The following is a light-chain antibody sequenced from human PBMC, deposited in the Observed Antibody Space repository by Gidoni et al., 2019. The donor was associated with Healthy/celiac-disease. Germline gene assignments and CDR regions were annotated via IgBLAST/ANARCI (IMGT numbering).Light chain of an antibody. Sequence: DIQMTQSPSSLSPSVGDRVTITSRASQSISSYLNWYQQKPGKAPNLLNYAASSLQRGVPSRFSGSGSGTDFTLTISSLQPEDFATYYFQQSYSTPYTFGQGTKLEIK. J-gene: IGKJ2*01. V-gene: IGKV1-39*01. CDR1: QSISSY. CDR3: QQSYSTPYT. CDR2: AAS.